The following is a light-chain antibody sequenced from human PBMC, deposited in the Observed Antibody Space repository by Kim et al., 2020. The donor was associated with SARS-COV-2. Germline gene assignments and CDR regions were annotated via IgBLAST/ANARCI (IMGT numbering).Light chain of an antibody. V-gene: IGLV10-54*04. CDR3: SAWDSSLSAWV. CDR1: SNNVGNQG. J-gene: IGLJ3*02. CDR2: RNN. Sequence: QAGLTQPPSVSKGLRQTATLTCTGNSNNVGNQGAAWLQQHQGHPPKLLSYRNNNWPAGISERFSASRSRNTASLTIIGLQVEDEADYYCSAWDSSLSAWVFGGGTQLTVL.